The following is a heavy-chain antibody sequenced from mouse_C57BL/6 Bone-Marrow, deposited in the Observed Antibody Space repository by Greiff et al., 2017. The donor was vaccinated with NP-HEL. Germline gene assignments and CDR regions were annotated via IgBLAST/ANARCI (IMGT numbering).Heavy chain of an antibody. J-gene: IGHJ3*01. D-gene: IGHD2-3*01. V-gene: IGHV1-59*01. CDR1: GYTFTSYW. CDR3: ARWLLRFAY. CDR2: IDPSDSYT. Sequence: QVQLQQSGAELVRPGTSVKLSCKASGYTFTSYWMHWVKQRPGQGLEWIGVIDPSDSYTNYNQKFKGKATLTVDTSSSTAYMQLSSLTSDDSAVYYCARWLLRFAYWGQGTLVTVSA.